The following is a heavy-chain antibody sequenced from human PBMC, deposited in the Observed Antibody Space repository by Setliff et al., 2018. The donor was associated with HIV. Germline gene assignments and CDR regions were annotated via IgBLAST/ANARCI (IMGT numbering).Heavy chain of an antibody. V-gene: IGHV3-48*01. CDR3: ASAGGGNSGTRWFDY. D-gene: IGHD2-21*02. CDR1: GVTFSIYS. CDR2: IGSDVSII. J-gene: IGHJ4*02. Sequence: SCVVSGVTFSIYSMAWVRQAPGKGLEWLSYIGSDVSIIFYGDSVKGRFTVSRDNAKNSLYLHMNNLRAEDTAVYYCASAGGGNSGTRWFDYWGQGALVTVSS.